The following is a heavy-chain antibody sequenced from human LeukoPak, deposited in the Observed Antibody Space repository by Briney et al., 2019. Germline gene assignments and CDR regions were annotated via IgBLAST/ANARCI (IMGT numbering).Heavy chain of an antibody. CDR2: IYSGGST. J-gene: IGHJ4*02. CDR1: GFTVSSNY. Sequence: QAGGSLRLSCAASGFTVSSNYMSWVRQAPGKGLEWVSVIYSGGSTYYADSVKGRFTISRDNAKNTLYLQMNSLRAEDTAVYYCARDQVEQWSGVAWYIDYWGQGTLVTVSS. D-gene: IGHD6-19*01. CDR3: ARDQVEQWSGVAWYIDY. V-gene: IGHV3-66*01.